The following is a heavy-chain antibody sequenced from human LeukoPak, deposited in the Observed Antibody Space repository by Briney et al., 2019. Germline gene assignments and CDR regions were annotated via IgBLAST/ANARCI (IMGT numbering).Heavy chain of an antibody. Sequence: GGSLRLSCAASGFTFSNYNMNWVRQAPGKGLEWVSYVSSSSSTIYYADSVKGRFTISRDNAKKSLYLQMNSLRDEDTAVYYCAIDQFSGTYYGFDQWGQGTLVTVSS. CDR2: VSSSSSTI. CDR3: AIDQFSGTYYGFDQ. J-gene: IGHJ4*02. CDR1: GFTFSNYN. D-gene: IGHD1-26*01. V-gene: IGHV3-48*02.